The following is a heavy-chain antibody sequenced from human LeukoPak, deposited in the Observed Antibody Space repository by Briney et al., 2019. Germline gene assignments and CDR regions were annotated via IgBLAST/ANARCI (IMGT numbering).Heavy chain of an antibody. V-gene: IGHV3-74*01. J-gene: IGHJ4*02. CDR3: AQGVPGTYCGGNCYSY. CDR1: GFTLSSYW. Sequence: PGESLRLSCAASGFTLSSYWMHWVRQAPGKGLVWVSRKYRDGSSTTYADSVKGRFTISRDNAKNTLYLQMNSLRAEDTAVYYCAQGVPGTYCGGNCYSYWGQGTLVTSST. CDR2: KYRDGSST. D-gene: IGHD2-21*02.